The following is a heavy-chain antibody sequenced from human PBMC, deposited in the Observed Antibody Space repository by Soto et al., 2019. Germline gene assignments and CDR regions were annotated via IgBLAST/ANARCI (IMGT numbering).Heavy chain of an antibody. V-gene: IGHV6-1*01. J-gene: IGHJ6*02. D-gene: IGHD2-8*01. CDR3: ARGYCTNGVCYMHYYYGMDV. Sequence: KQSQTLSLTCAISGDSVSSNSAAWNWIRQSPSRGLEWLGRTYYRSKWYNDYAVSVKSRITINPDTSKNQFSLQLNSVTPEDTAVYYCARGYCTNGVCYMHYYYGMDVWGQGTTVTVSS. CDR1: GDSVSSNSAA. CDR2: TYYRSKWYN.